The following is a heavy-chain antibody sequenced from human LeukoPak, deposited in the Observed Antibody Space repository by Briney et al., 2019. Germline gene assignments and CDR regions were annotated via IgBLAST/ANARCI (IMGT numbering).Heavy chain of an antibody. Sequence: GGSLRLSCAASGFTFSSYAMSWVRQAPGKGLEWVSAISGSGGSTYYADSVKGRFTISRDNSKNTPYLQMNSLRAEDTAVYYCAKVMGRLPNGGGIDVWGQGTTVTVSS. J-gene: IGHJ6*02. CDR3: AKVMGRLPNGGGIDV. CDR1: GFTFSSYA. D-gene: IGHD3-10*01. V-gene: IGHV3-23*01. CDR2: ISGSGGST.